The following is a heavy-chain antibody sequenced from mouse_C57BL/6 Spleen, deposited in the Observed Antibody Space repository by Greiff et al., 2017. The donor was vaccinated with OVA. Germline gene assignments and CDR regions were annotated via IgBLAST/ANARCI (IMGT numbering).Heavy chain of an antibody. CDR3: TRSLRFDC. CDR2: IDPENGDT. V-gene: IGHV14-4*01. Sequence: VQLQQSGAELVRPGASVKLSCTASGFNIKDDYMHWVKQRPEQGLEWIGWIDPENGDTEYASKFQGKATITADTSSNTAYLQLSSLTSEDTAVYYCTRSLRFDCWGQGTLVTVSA. CDR1: GFNIKDDY. J-gene: IGHJ3*01.